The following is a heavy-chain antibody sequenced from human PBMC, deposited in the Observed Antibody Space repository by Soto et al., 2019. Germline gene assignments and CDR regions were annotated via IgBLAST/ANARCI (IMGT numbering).Heavy chain of an antibody. D-gene: IGHD3-9*01. Sequence: EVQLSESGGGLVQPGGSLRLSCAASGFTFNSFAISWVHQAPGKGLEWVSGIGGSGTSTFYADSVKGRVTISRDNSKNTRYLQMNSLRDDDTAVYYCAKTIWGSCWAGGYWGQGTLVTVSS. J-gene: IGHJ4*02. CDR2: IGGSGTST. CDR3: AKTIWGSCWAGGY. V-gene: IGHV3-23*01. CDR1: GFTFNSFA.